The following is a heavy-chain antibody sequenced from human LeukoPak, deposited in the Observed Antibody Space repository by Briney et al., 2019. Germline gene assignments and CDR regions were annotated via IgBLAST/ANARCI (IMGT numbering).Heavy chain of an antibody. D-gene: IGHD6-19*01. CDR3: TKVMYSSGWSDAFDV. V-gene: IGHV3-23*01. CDR1: GFTFSSYS. J-gene: IGHJ3*01. CDR2: ISGSGANT. Sequence: GGSLRLSCAASGFTFSSYSMNWVRQAPGKGLEWVSAISGSGANTYYADSVKGRFTISKDNSNNTLYLQINSLRAEDTALYYCTKVMYSSGWSDAFDVWGQGTKVTVSS.